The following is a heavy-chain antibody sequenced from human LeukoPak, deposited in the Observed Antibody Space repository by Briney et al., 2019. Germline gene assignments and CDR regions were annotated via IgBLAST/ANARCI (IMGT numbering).Heavy chain of an antibody. CDR1: GYSFVSHG. CDR3: ARAGVGYSGYELDY. J-gene: IGHJ4*02. CDR2: ISAYNGNT. V-gene: IGHV1-18*01. Sequence: AASVKVSCKASGYSFVSHGISWVRQAPGQGLEWMGWISAYNGNTNYAQKLQGRVTMTTDTSTSTAYMELRSLRSDDTAVYYCARAGVGYSGYELDYWGQGTLVTVSS. D-gene: IGHD5-12*01.